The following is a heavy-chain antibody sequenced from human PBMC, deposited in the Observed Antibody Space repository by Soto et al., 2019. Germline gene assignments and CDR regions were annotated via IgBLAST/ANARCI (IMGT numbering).Heavy chain of an antibody. J-gene: IGHJ4*02. Sequence: GGSLRLSCAASGFTFSGYGMHWVRQAPGKGLEWVAVISYDGSDKYYADSVKGRFTISRDNSKNTLYLQMNSLRAEDTAVYYCAKGPTWDFGVVIPAWGQGTLVTVSS. CDR1: GFTFSGYG. V-gene: IGHV3-30*18. D-gene: IGHD3-3*01. CDR3: AKGPTWDFGVVIPA. CDR2: ISYDGSDK.